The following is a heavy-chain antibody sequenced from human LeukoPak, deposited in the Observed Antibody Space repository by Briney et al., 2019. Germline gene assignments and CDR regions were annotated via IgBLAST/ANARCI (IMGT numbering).Heavy chain of an antibody. D-gene: IGHD1-26*01. CDR1: GFTFSDYY. J-gene: IGHJ4*02. V-gene: IGHV3-11*06. CDR3: ARVLENYYSHY. CDR2: ISSSSSYT. Sequence: PGGSLRLSCAASGFTFSDYYMSWIRQAPGKGLEWVSYISSSSSYTNYADSVKGRFTISRDNAKNSLYLQMNSLRAEDTAVYYCARVLENYYSHYWGQGTLVTVSS.